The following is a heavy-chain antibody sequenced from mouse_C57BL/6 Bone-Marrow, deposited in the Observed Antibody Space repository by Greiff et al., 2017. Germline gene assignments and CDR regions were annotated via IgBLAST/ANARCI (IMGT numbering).Heavy chain of an antibody. J-gene: IGHJ4*01. CDR1: GYTFTDYE. CDR3: ATVYGYYYAMDY. V-gene: IGHV1-15*01. CDR2: IDPETGGT. D-gene: IGHD1-1*02. Sequence: VQLQQSGAELVRPGASVTLSCKASGYTFTDYEMHWVKQTPVHGLEWIGAIDPETGGTAYNQKFKGKATLTSDTSSSTAYMQLSSLTSEDSAIYICATVYGYYYAMDYWGQGTSVTVSS.